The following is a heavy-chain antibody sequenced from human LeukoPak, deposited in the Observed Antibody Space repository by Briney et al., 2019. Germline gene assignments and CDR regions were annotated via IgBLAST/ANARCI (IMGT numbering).Heavy chain of an antibody. V-gene: IGHV4-59*01. Sequence: SETLSLTCTVSGGSINKYYWSWIRQSPGKGLEWLGYVHDSAGTIYNPSLKSRVTISVDTSKNQFSLKLSSVTAADTAVYYCARGVGASGYIDYWGQGTLVTVSS. CDR3: ARGVGASGYIDY. J-gene: IGHJ4*02. D-gene: IGHD1-26*01. CDR2: VHDSAGT. CDR1: GGSINKYY.